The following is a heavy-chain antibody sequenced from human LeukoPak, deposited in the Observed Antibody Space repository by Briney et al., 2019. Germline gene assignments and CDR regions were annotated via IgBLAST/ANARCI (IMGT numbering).Heavy chain of an antibody. V-gene: IGHV4-39*01. Sequence: SETLSLTCTVSGGSISSSSYYWGWIRQPPGKGLEWIGSIYYSGSTYYNPSLKSRVTISVDTSKNQFSLKLSSVTAADTAVYYCARRGFVVVPAARGAFDIWGQGTMVTVSS. CDR1: GGSISSSSYY. CDR2: IYYSGST. D-gene: IGHD2-2*01. J-gene: IGHJ3*02. CDR3: ARRGFVVVPAARGAFDI.